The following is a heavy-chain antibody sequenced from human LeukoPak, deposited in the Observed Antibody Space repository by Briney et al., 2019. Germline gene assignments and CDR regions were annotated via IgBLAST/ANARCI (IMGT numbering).Heavy chain of an antibody. J-gene: IGHJ4*02. Sequence: ASVKVSCKASGDIFSSYVITWVRQAPGQGLEWMGGIIPIFGTANYAQKFQGRVTITTDESTSTAYMELSSLGSEDTAVYYCARGGSITIFGVVIISYFDYWGQGTLVTVSS. CDR3: ARGGSITIFGVVIISYFDY. CDR2: IIPIFGTA. CDR1: GDIFSSYV. D-gene: IGHD3-3*01. V-gene: IGHV1-69*05.